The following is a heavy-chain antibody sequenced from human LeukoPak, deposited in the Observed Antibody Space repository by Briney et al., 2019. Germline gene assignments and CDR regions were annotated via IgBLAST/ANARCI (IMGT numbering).Heavy chain of an antibody. V-gene: IGHV4-59*10. CDR2: IYSSGST. J-gene: IGHJ4*02. CDR1: GDFFSTYY. D-gene: IGHD1-26*01. Sequence: PSETLSLTCTVSGDFFSTYYWSWIRQPAGKGLEWIGHIYSSGSTNYKPSLKSRVTTSIDSSKNQFSLKMTSVTAADTAVYYCARYRTSGSYLFDYWGQGTLVTVSS. CDR3: ARYRTSGSYLFDY.